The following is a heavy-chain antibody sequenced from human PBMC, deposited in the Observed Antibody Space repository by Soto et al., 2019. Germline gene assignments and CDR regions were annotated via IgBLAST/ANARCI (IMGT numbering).Heavy chain of an antibody. CDR3: VKFRGRAYHYYYMDV. V-gene: IGHV3-23*01. CDR2: GGSGGST. J-gene: IGHJ6*03. Sequence: DVQLLESGGGLAQRGGSLRLSCAASGFSFSTYGMTWVRQAPGKGLEWVSYGGSGGSTYYADSVKGRFTISRDNSKNTLYLQMNSLRAEDTAVYYCVKFRGRAYHYYYMDVWGNGTTVTASS. CDR1: GFSFSTYG.